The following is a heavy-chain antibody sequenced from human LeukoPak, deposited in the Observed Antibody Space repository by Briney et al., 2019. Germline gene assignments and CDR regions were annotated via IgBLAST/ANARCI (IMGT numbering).Heavy chain of an antibody. CDR1: GFTISSYG. CDR2: IRYDESNK. Sequence: PGGSLRLYCVASGFTISSYGMHWVRQAPGKGLEWVACIRYDESNKYYEDSGKGRFTISRDNSKNTLYLQMNSLRAEDTAVYYCAKDWGGGSSWFDPWGQGTLVTVSS. V-gene: IGHV3-30*02. CDR3: AKDWGGGSSWFDP. D-gene: IGHD3-16*01. J-gene: IGHJ5*02.